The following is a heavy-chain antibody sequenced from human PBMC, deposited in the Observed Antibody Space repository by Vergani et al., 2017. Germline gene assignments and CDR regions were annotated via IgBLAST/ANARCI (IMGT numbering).Heavy chain of an antibody. V-gene: IGHV3-33*06. D-gene: IGHD2-2*01. CDR2: IYYDGSNA. CDR3: AKAIGYCSSTSCYPFDP. J-gene: IGHJ5*02. Sequence: QGQLVESGGGIVQPGRSLTLSCVASRSTFKTYGMHWVRQAPGKGLEWVGLIYYDGSNAYYADSVKGRFTISRDNSKNTLYLQMSSLRAEDTAVYYCAKAIGYCSSTSCYPFDPWGQGTLVTVSS. CDR1: RSTFKTYG.